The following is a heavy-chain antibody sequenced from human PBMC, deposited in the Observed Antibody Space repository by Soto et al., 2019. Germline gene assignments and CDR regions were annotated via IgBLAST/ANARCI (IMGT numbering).Heavy chain of an antibody. Sequence: SETLSLTCAVYGGSFSGYYWSWIRQPPGKGLEWIGEINHSGSTNYNPSLKSRVTISVDTSKNQFSLKLSSVTAADTAVYYCARGSGDFWSGLNWFDPWGQGTLVTVSS. V-gene: IGHV4-34*01. CDR1: GGSFSGYY. CDR3: ARGSGDFWSGLNWFDP. J-gene: IGHJ5*02. D-gene: IGHD3-3*01. CDR2: INHSGST.